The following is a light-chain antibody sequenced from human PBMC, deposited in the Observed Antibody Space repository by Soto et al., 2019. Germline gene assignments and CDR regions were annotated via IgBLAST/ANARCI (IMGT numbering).Light chain of an antibody. J-gene: IGLJ7*01. CDR1: SSNIGSDP. V-gene: IGLV1-47*02. Sequence: QSVLTQSPSASGTPGQRVTISCYGSSSNIGSDPVYWYQQLPGTAPKLLINSDDQRHSGIPDRFSASKSGTSASLAISGLRSEDEADYYCAAWDASLSGHVFGAGTQLTVL. CDR3: AAWDASLSGHV. CDR2: SDD.